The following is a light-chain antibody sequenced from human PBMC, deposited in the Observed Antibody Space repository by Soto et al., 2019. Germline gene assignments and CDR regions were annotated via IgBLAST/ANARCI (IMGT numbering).Light chain of an antibody. CDR1: QSVSSD. J-gene: IGKJ2*01. V-gene: IGKV3-15*01. Sequence: EMVMTQAPATQSVSPGERVTLSCRATQSVSSDLAWYQQRPGQAPRLLIYGASTRATGIAARFSGSGSGTEFTLTISSLESEDFAVYYCLQYDNWPPTFGQGTKLEIK. CDR3: LQYDNWPPT. CDR2: GAS.